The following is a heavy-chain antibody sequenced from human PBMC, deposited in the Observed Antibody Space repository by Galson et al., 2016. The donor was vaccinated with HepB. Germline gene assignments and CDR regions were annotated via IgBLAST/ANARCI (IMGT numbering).Heavy chain of an antibody. V-gene: IGHV3-74*01. D-gene: IGHD2-21*01. Sequence: SLRLSCAASGFTFNRPYMHWVRQAPGKGLVWVSVTNTDGSSTTYADAVKGRFTISSDNAKKTLYMQMNSLTAADTAVYDCARLPKPVEVVHDAFDIWGQGAMVTVSS. J-gene: IGHJ3*02. CDR3: ARLPKPVEVVHDAFDI. CDR1: GFTFNRPY. CDR2: TNTDGSST.